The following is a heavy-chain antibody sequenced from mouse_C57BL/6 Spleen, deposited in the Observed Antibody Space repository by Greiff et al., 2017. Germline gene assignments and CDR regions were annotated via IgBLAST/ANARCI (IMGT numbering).Heavy chain of an antibody. CDR2: IDPEDGGT. J-gene: IGHJ3*01. D-gene: IGHD2-12*01. CDR1: GFNIKDYY. CDR3: TTLAYYSSAWFAY. Sequence: VQLQQSGAELVRPGASVKLSCTASGFNIKDYYMHWVKQRPEQGLEWIGRIDPEDGGTEYAPKFQGKATMTADTSSNTAYLQLSSLTSEDTAVYYCTTLAYYSSAWFAYWGQGTLVTVSA. V-gene: IGHV14-1*01.